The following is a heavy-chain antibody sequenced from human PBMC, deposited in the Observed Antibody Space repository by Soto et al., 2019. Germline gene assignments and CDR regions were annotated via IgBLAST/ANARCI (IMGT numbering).Heavy chain of an antibody. CDR2: IYHSGST. J-gene: IGHJ4*02. CDR1: GGSISSGGYS. V-gene: IGHV4-30-2*01. D-gene: IGHD6-6*01. CDR3: ARAAVGSSSPFDY. Sequence: SETLSLTCAVSGGSISSGGYSWSWIRQPPGKGLEWIGYIYHSGSTYYNPSLKSRVTISVVRSKNQFSLKLSSVTAADTAVYYCARAAVGSSSPFDYWGQGTLVTVSS.